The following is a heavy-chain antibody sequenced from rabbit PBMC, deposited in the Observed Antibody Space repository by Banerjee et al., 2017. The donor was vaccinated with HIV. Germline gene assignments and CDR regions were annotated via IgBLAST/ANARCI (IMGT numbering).Heavy chain of an antibody. CDR3: ARRDGSTGGGYKL. Sequence: QSLEESGGDLVKPGASLTLTCTASGFSFSSSYYMCWVRQAPGKGLEWIACIYAGSSGSTYYASWAKGRFTISKTSSTTVTLQMTSLTAADTATYFCARRDGSTGGGYKLWGPGTLVTVS. D-gene: IGHD7-1*01. CDR2: IYAGSSGST. CDR1: GFSFSSSYY. J-gene: IGHJ6*01. V-gene: IGHV1S40*01.